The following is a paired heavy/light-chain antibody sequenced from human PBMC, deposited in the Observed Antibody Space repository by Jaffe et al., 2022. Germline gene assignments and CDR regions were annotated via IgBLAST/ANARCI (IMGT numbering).Light chain of an antibody. V-gene: IGLV1-40*01. J-gene: IGLJ3*02. Sequence: QSVLTQPPSVSGAPGQRITIPCTGSTSNIGAGYDVHWYQQIPGTAPKLLIYAHRNRPSGVPDRFSASKSENIASLAITGLQAEDEADYYCQSFDSRLRGSRVFGGGTKLTVL. CDR2: AHR. CDR3: QSFDSRLRGSRV. CDR1: TSNIGAGYD.
Heavy chain of an antibody. V-gene: IGHV3-23*01. Sequence: EVQLLESGGGLVQPGGSLRLSCAASGFIFSNYAVTWVRQAPGKGLEWVSTIGGTDDSTYYADSVKGRFTISRDNSKNTLYLQMNSLRADDAGVYFCAKEQSSNFYYYYYMDVWGKGTTVIVSS. J-gene: IGHJ6*03. CDR1: GFIFSNYA. D-gene: IGHD3-3*01. CDR3: AKEQSSNFYYYYYMDV. CDR2: IGGTDDST.